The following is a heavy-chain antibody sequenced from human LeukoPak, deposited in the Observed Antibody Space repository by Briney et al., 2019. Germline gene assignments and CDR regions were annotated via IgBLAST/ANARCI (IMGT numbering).Heavy chain of an antibody. CDR1: GFTFSSFW. Sequence: GGSLRLSCAASGFTFSSFWMHWVRQAPGKGLVWVSHTNSDGSTTDYADSARGRFTISRDNSKNTLYLQMNSLRAEDTAVYYCAKDFRGWLKSLPGYWGQGTLVTVSS. J-gene: IGHJ4*02. CDR2: TNSDGSTT. CDR3: AKDFRGWLKSLPGY. V-gene: IGHV3-74*01. D-gene: IGHD5-24*01.